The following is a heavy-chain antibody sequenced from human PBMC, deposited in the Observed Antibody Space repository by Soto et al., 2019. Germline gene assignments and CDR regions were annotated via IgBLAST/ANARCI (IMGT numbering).Heavy chain of an antibody. V-gene: IGHV3-33*01. CDR1: GFTFSSYG. Sequence: QVQLVESGGGVVQPGRSLRLSCAASGFTFSSYGMHWVRQAPGKGLEWVAVIWSDGCNKYYADSVKGRFTLSRDNPKNPCYLQMNILRAKDTALYYCASGGLLLWFGVPVQDYYFGRVVWGQGTTVTVSS. J-gene: IGHJ6*02. D-gene: IGHD3-10*01. CDR3: ASGGLLLWFGVPVQDYYFGRVV. CDR2: IWSDGCNK.